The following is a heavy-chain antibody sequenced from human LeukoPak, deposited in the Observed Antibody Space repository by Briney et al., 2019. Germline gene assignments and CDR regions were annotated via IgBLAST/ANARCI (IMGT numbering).Heavy chain of an antibody. CDR1: EYIFTSYY. CDR2: INPSGGRT. CDR3: ARGVVVTAADVHFDF. D-gene: IGHD2-21*02. V-gene: IGHV1-46*01. J-gene: IGHJ4*02. Sequence: ASVKVSCKASEYIFTSYYMHWVRQAPGQGLEWMGIINPSGGRTSYAQKFQGRVTMTRDTSTSTVYMDLSSLRSEDTAVYYCARGVVVTAADVHFDFWGQGTLVTVSS.